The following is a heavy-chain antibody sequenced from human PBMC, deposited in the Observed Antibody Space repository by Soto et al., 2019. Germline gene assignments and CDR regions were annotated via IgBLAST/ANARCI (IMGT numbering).Heavy chain of an antibody. J-gene: IGHJ3*02. Sequence: GGSLRLSCAASGFTFSSYSMNWVRQAPGKGLEWVSSISSSSSYIYYADSVKGRFTISRDNAKNSLYLQMNSLRAEDTAVYYCARGFTYYDSSGYPYDAFDIWGQGTMVTVS. V-gene: IGHV3-21*01. CDR2: ISSSSSYI. CDR1: GFTFSSYS. CDR3: ARGFTYYDSSGYPYDAFDI. D-gene: IGHD3-22*01.